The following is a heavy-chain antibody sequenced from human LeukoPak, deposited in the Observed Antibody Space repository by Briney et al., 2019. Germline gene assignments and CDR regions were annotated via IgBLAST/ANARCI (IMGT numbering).Heavy chain of an antibody. J-gene: IGHJ6*02. CDR3: ARGSGITMVRGVTADYYYGMDV. D-gene: IGHD3-10*01. CDR2: INHSGST. V-gene: IGHV4-34*01. Sequence: SETLSLTCAVYGGSFSGYYWSWIRQPPGKGLEWIGEINHSGSTNYNPSLKSRVTISVDTSKNQFSLKLSSVTAADTAVYYCARGSGITMVRGVTADYYYGMDVWGQGTTVTVSS. CDR1: GGSFSGYY.